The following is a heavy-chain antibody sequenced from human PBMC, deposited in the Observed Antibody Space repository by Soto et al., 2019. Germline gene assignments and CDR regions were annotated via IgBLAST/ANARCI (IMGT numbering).Heavy chain of an antibody. D-gene: IGHD1-1*01. CDR1: GGTFSSYA. CDR2: IIPIFGTA. Sequence: QVQLVQSGAEVKKPGSSVKVSCKASGGTFSSYAISWVRQAPGQGLEWMGGIIPIFGTANYAQKFQGRVTIXAXXYASTAYMELSSLRSEDTAVYSCERGQNEDRTFDYWGQGTLVTVSS. J-gene: IGHJ4*02. V-gene: IGHV1-69*12. CDR3: ERGQNEDRTFDY.